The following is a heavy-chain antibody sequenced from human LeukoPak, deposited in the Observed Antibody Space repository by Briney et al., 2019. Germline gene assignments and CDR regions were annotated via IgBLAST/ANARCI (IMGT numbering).Heavy chain of an antibody. D-gene: IGHD4-11*01. Sequence: GGSLRLSCAASGFTFSSYAMSWVRQAPGKGLEWVSAISGSGGTTYYADSVKGRFTISRDNSKNTLYLQMNSLRAEDAAVYYCAKATLTTVNPDAFDIWGQGTMVTVSS. V-gene: IGHV3-23*01. CDR3: AKATLTTVNPDAFDI. CDR1: GFTFSSYA. CDR2: ISGSGGTT. J-gene: IGHJ3*02.